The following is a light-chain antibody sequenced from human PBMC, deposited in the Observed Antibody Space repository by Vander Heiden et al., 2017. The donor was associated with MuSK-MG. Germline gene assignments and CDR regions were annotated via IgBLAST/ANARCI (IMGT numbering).Light chain of an antibody. V-gene: IGLV2-14*01. Sequence: QPALTQPASVSGSPGQSGTIPCSGDPSDTADYKYVSWYQQRPGEAPQLLIYDVTWRPSGVATRFSGSKSGNTASLIIFGLRSEDEATYYYSSYSTASSLLFGGGTKLTVL. J-gene: IGLJ2*01. CDR3: SSYSTASSLL. CDR2: DVT. CDR1: PSDTADYKY.